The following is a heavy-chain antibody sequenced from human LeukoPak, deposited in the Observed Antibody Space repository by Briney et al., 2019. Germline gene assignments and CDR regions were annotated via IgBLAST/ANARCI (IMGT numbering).Heavy chain of an antibody. CDR1: GFTFSSYG. CDR2: IRYDGSNK. CDR3: AKDTVKVTTIRRVPHYMDV. J-gene: IGHJ6*03. Sequence: GGSLRLSCAASGFTFSSYGMHWVRQAPGKGLEWVTFIRYDGSNKYYADSVKGRFIISRDNSKNTLYLQMNSLRAEGTAVYYCAKDTVKVTTIRRVPHYMDVWGKGTTVTISS. V-gene: IGHV3-30*02. D-gene: IGHD5-12*01.